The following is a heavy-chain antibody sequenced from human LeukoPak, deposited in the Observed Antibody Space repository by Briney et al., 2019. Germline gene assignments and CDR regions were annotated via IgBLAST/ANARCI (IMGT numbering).Heavy chain of an antibody. Sequence: GGSLRLSCAASGFTFSSYEMNWVRQAPGKGLEWVSYISSSGSTIYYADSVKGRFTISRDNAKNSLYLQMNSLRAEDTAVYYCARDDYGDYLEWFDPWGQGTLVNVSS. D-gene: IGHD4-17*01. CDR1: GFTFSSYE. V-gene: IGHV3-48*03. J-gene: IGHJ5*02. CDR2: ISSSGSTI. CDR3: ARDDYGDYLEWFDP.